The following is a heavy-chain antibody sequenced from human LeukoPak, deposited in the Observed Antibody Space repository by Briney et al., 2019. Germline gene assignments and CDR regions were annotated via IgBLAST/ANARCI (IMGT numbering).Heavy chain of an antibody. CDR1: GGSFSGYY. D-gene: IGHD2-2*01. CDR3: ARGGRYCSSTSCFPYNWFDP. J-gene: IGHJ5*02. CDR2: INHIGST. Sequence: SETLSLTCAVYGGSFSGYYWSWIRQPPGKGLEWIGEINHIGSTNYNPSLKSRVTISVDTSKNQFSLKLSSVTAADTAVYYCARGGRYCSSTSCFPYNWFDPWGQGTLVTVSS. V-gene: IGHV4-34*01.